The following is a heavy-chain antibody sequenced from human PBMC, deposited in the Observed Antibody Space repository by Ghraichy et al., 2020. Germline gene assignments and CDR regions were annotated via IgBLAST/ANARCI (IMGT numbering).Heavy chain of an antibody. CDR3: ARDRRITGTSGIYYYFYGTDV. V-gene: IGHV3-21*01. J-gene: IGHJ6*02. D-gene: IGHD1-7*01. CDR2: ISTDSYYT. Sequence: SCAASGFTFSSYSMNWVRQAPGKGLEWVSSISTDSYYTYYADSVRGRFTISRDNAKNSLYLQVNSLRADDTAVYYCARDRRITGTSGIYYYFYGTDVWGQGTTVTVSS. CDR1: GFTFSSYS.